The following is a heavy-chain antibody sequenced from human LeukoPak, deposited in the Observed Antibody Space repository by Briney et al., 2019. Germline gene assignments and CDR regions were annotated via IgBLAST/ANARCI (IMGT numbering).Heavy chain of an antibody. CDR1: GFNFTNYV. CDR3: AKDGTTLRPSRYDFWSGYSGPFDY. D-gene: IGHD3-3*01. J-gene: IGHJ4*02. V-gene: IGHV3-30*02. CDR2: IGPDGNDK. Sequence: PGGSLRLSCAASGFNFTNYVLHWVRQAPGTGLEWLSFIGPDGNDKHCADSVKGRFTISRDNSKNTLYLQMNSLRAEDTAVYYCAKDGTTLRPSRYDFWSGYSGPFDYWGQGTLVTVSS.